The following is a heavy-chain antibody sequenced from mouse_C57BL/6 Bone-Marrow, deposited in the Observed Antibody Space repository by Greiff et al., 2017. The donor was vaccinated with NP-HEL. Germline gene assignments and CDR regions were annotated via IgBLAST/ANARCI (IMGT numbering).Heavy chain of an antibody. Sequence: EVQRVESGPGLVKPSQSLSLPCSVTGYSITSGYYWNWIRQFPGNQLEWMGYIGYDGSNNYNPSLKNRISITRDTSKNQFFLKLNSVTTEDTATYYCARDYYGSSPPSYLYFDVWGTGTTVTVSS. J-gene: IGHJ1*03. CDR3: ARDYYGSSPPSYLYFDV. CDR2: IGYDGSN. D-gene: IGHD1-1*01. V-gene: IGHV3-6*01. CDR1: GYSITSGYY.